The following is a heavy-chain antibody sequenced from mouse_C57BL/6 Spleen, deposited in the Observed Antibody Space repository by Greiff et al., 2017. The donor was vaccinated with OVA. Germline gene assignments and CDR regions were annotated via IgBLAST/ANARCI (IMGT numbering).Heavy chain of an antibody. CDR3: ARSTMITSYFDY. V-gene: IGHV1-55*01. Sequence: QVQLQQPGAELVKPGASVKMSCKASGYTFTSYWITWVKQRPGQGLEWVGDIYPGSGSTNYNEKFKSKATLTVDTSSSTAYMQLSILTSEDSAVYYCARSTMITSYFDYWGQGTTLTVSS. J-gene: IGHJ2*01. CDR1: GYTFTSYW. CDR2: IYPGSGST. D-gene: IGHD2-4*01.